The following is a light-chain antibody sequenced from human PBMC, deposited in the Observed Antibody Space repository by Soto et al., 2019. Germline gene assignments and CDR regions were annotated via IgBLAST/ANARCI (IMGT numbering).Light chain of an antibody. Sequence: ELVLTQSPATLSLSPGERATLSCRASQSVSSYLAWYQQKPGQAPRLLIYDASNRATGIPARFSGSGSGTDFTLTISSLEPEDFAVYYCQQHSNWPFTFGGGTKVDIK. V-gene: IGKV3-11*01. J-gene: IGKJ4*01. CDR2: DAS. CDR3: QQHSNWPFT. CDR1: QSVSSY.